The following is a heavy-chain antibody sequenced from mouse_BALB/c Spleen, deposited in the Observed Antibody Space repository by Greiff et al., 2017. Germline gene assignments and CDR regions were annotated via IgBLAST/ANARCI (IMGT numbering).Heavy chain of an antibody. J-gene: IGHJ4*01. CDR1: GYAFSSYW. Sequence: QVQLQQSGAELVRPGSSVKISCKASGYAFSSYWMNWVKQRPGQGLEWIGNIYPGSGSTNYDEKFKSKATLTVDTSSSTAYMQLSSLTSEDSAVYYCTRAGGFYAMDYWGQGTSVTVSS. CDR2: IYPGSGST. V-gene: IGHV1-55*01. CDR3: TRAGGFYAMDY.